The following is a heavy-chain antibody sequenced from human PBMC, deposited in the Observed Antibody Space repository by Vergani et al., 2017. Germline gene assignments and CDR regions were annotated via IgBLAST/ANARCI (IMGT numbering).Heavy chain of an antibody. CDR3: ARVSSSWYGMDV. D-gene: IGHD6-13*01. CDR1: GFTFSSYS. V-gene: IGHV3-21*04. Sequence: EVQLVESGGGLVKPGGSLRLSCAASGFTFSSYSMNWVRQAPGKGLEWVSSISSSSSYIYYADSVKGRFTISRDNAKNSLYLQMNSLRAEDTAVYYCARVSSSWYGMDVWGQGTTVTVSS. CDR2: ISSSSSYI. J-gene: IGHJ6*02.